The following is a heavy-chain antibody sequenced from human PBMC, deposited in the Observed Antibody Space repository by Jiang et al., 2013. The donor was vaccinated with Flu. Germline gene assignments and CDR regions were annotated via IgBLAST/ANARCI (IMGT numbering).Heavy chain of an antibody. CDR1: GGSISSYY. CDR3: ARVGGGIAGLSWFDP. CDR2: IYYSGST. Sequence: GLVKPSETLSLTCTVSGGSISSYYWSWIRQPPGKGLEWIGYIYYSGSTNYNPSLKSRVTISLDTSKNQFSLKMSSVTAADTAVYYCARVGGGIAGLSWFDPWGQGTLVTVSS. D-gene: IGHD3-16*01. V-gene: IGHV4-59*01. J-gene: IGHJ5*02.